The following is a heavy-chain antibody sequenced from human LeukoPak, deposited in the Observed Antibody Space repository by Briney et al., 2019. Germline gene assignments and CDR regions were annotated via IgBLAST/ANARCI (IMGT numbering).Heavy chain of an antibody. CDR2: ISAYNGNT. Sequence: GESLKISCETSGYTFTSYGISWVRQAPGQGLEWMGWISAYNGNTNYAQKLQGRVTMTTDTSTSTAYMELRSLRSDDTAVYYCARGLVGAAAGDLDYWGQGTLVTVSS. CDR1: GYTFTSYG. D-gene: IGHD6-13*01. CDR3: ARGLVGAAAGDLDY. J-gene: IGHJ4*02. V-gene: IGHV1-18*01.